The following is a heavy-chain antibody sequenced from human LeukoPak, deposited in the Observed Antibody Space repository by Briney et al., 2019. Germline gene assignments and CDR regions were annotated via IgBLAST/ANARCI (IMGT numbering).Heavy chain of an antibody. D-gene: IGHD1-7*01. J-gene: IGHJ4*02. CDR3: ARDRRGNWDFYYFDY. V-gene: IGHV1-69*05. Sequence: SVKVSCKASGGTFSSYAISWVRQAPGQGLEWMGGIIPIFGTANYAQKFQGRVTITTDESTSTAYMELSSLRSEDTAVYYCARDRRGNWDFYYFDYWGQGTLVTVSS. CDR2: IIPIFGTA. CDR1: GGTFSSYA.